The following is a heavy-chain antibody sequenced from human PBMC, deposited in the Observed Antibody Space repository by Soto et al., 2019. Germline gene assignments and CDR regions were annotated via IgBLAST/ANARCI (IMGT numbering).Heavy chain of an antibody. Sequence: QVQLVQSGAEVKKPGASVKVSCKASGYTFTSYGISWVRQAPGQGLEWMGWISAYNGNTNYAQKLQGRVTMTTDTSTSAAYMELRSLRSHDTAMYYCARETRNYFRLVSPQLAWFDPWGQGTLVTVSS. J-gene: IGHJ5*02. CDR3: ARETRNYFRLVSPQLAWFDP. CDR1: GYTFTSYG. V-gene: IGHV1-18*01. CDR2: ISAYNGNT. D-gene: IGHD4-4*01.